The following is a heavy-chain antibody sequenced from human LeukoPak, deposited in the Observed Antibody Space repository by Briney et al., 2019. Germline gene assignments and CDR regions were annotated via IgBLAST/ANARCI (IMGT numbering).Heavy chain of an antibody. V-gene: IGHV3-30*03. D-gene: IGHD3-10*01. J-gene: IGHJ3*02. CDR1: GFTFSNYD. CDR2: ISYVVTNK. CDR3: AIIKRYAFDI. Sequence: GGSLRLSCAASGFTFSNYDMHWVRQAPGNGLEWVAIISYVVTNKYYADFVKGRFTISRDNSKNTLYLQMNSLRAEDTAVYYCAIIKRYAFDIWGQGTLVTVSS.